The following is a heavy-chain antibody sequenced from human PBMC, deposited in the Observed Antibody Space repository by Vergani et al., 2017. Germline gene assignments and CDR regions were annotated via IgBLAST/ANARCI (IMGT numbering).Heavy chain of an antibody. V-gene: IGHV3-30*02. D-gene: IGHD6-19*01. CDR1: GFTFSNYG. J-gene: IGHJ4*02. CDR3: ARDTVTGSRYFDY. Sequence: VQLVESGGGLVKPGGSLRLSCAASGFTFSNYGMHWVRQAPGKGLEWVTFIRYDGSNTYYADSVKGRFTISRDNSKNTLFLQMNSLRPEDTAVYYCARDTVTGSRYFDYWCQGTLVTVSS. CDR2: IRYDGSNT.